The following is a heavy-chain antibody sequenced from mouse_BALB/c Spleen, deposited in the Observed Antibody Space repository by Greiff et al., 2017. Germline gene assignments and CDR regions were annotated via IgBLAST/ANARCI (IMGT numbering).Heavy chain of an antibody. CDR1: GFSLTSYG. Sequence: VKLQESGPDLVAPSQSLSITCTVSGFSLTSYGVHWVRQPPGKGLEWLVVIWSDGSTTYNSALKSRLGISKDNSKSQVFLKMNSLQTDDTAMYYCARHGYYGSSYYAMDYWGQGTSVTVSS. CDR3: ARHGYYGSSYYAMDY. D-gene: IGHD1-1*01. J-gene: IGHJ4*01. V-gene: IGHV2-6-2*01. CDR2: IWSDGST.